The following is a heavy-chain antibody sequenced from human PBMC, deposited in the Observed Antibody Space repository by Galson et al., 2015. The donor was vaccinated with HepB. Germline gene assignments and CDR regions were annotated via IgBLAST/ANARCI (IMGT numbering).Heavy chain of an antibody. D-gene: IGHD1-1*01. Sequence: SVKVSCKASGYTFTSYGISWVRQAPGQGLEWMGWISAYNGNTNYAQKLQGRVTMTTDTSTSTAYMELRCLRSDDTAVYYCARESPYNWNDDGDAFDIWGQGTMVTVSS. V-gene: IGHV1-18*01. J-gene: IGHJ3*02. CDR2: ISAYNGNT. CDR1: GYTFTSYG. CDR3: ARESPYNWNDDGDAFDI.